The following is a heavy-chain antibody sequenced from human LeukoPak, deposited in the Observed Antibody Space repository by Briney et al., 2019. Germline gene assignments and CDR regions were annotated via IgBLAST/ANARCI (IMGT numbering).Heavy chain of an antibody. J-gene: IGHJ3*02. CDR1: GFTFSSFW. CDR2: ISTDGGTT. D-gene: IGHD5-24*01. Sequence: HTGGSLRLFCAASGFTFSSFWMHWVRQVPGKGLVWVSRISTDGGTTTYADSVRGRFTISRDNANNTLYLQMNSLRAEDTAVYYCAREIQRTIEMTTNRAFDIWGQGTMVTVSS. V-gene: IGHV3-74*01. CDR3: AREIQRTIEMTTNRAFDI.